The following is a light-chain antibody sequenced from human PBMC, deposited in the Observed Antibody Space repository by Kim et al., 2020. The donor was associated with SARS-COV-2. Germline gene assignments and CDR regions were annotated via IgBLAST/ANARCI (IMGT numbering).Light chain of an antibody. V-gene: IGKV1-39*01. J-gene: IGKJ5*01. CDR2: AAS. CDR1: QNISGY. CDR3: QQSYSTPRV. Sequence: ATVGYRVTITCRASQNISGYLNWFQQKPGKAPKLLIYAASSLQSGVPSRLSGSGSGTDITLTISSLQPEEFASYYCQQSYSTPRVFGQGTRLEIK.